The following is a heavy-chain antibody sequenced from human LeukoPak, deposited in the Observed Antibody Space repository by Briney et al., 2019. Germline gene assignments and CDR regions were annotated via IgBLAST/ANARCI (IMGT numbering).Heavy chain of an antibody. J-gene: IGHJ4*02. CDR3: ARVNVCPRCHFDY. Sequence: PETSLRLSCAASGFTFSSYGMHWVRQAPGKGLEWVALISFDGTNKYYADSVKGRFTISRDNSKSTLYLQMHSLRGEDTAVYYCARVNVCPRCHFDYWGQGTLVTVSS. CDR2: ISFDGTNK. D-gene: IGHD3-16*01. CDR1: GFTFSSYG. V-gene: IGHV3-30*03.